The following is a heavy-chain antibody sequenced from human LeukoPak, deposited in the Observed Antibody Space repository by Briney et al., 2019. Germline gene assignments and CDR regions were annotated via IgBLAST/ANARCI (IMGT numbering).Heavy chain of an antibody. V-gene: IGHV1-69*13. CDR2: IIPIFGTA. CDR1: GGTFSSYA. CDR3: ARSGSWQQLLLGDY. D-gene: IGHD6-13*01. J-gene: IGHJ4*02. Sequence: SVKVSCKASGGTFSSYAISWVRQAPGQGLEWMGGIIPIFGTANYAQKFQGRVTITADESTSTAYMELSSLRSEDTAVYYCARSGSWQQLLLGDYWGQGTLVTVSS.